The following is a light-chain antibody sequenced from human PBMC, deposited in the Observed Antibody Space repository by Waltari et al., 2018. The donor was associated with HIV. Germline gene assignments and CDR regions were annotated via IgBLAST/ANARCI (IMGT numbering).Light chain of an antibody. CDR2: DVS. V-gene: IGLV2-14*03. Sequence: QSALTQPASVSGSPGQSITISCTGTSSDVGGYNYVSWYQQHPGKAPKLMIYDVSKRPSGVSNRVSGSKSGNTASLTISGLQAEDEAYYYCSSYTSSSTLRVFGTGTKVTVL. J-gene: IGLJ1*01. CDR3: SSYTSSSTLRV. CDR1: SSDVGGYNY.